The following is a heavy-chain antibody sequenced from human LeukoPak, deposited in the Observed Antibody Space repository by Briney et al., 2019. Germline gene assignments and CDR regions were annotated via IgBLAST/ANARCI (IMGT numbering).Heavy chain of an antibody. D-gene: IGHD1-1*01. CDR3: ARDRTATHRGDAFDI. J-gene: IGHJ3*02. CDR2: IYYSGST. V-gene: IGHV4-59*01. Sequence: SETLSLTCTVSGGSISSYYWSWIRQPPGKGLEWIGHIYYSGSTNYNPSLKSRVTISEDTSKNQFSLKLSSVTAADTAVYYCARDRTATHRGDAFDIWGQGTMVNVSS. CDR1: GGSISSYY.